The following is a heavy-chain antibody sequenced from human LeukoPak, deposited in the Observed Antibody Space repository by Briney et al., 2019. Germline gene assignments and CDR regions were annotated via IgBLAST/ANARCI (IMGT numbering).Heavy chain of an antibody. CDR3: VRSLIDYGGSYDAFDI. CDR1: GGTFSTYA. J-gene: IGHJ3*02. Sequence: ASVKVSCKASGGTFSTYAISWVRQAPGQGLEWMGGITPILGTANYAQKFQGRVTINADQSTSTAYMELSSLRSEDTAVYYCVRSLIDYGGSYDAFDIWGQGTMVTISS. CDR2: ITPILGTA. V-gene: IGHV1-69*10. D-gene: IGHD4-23*01.